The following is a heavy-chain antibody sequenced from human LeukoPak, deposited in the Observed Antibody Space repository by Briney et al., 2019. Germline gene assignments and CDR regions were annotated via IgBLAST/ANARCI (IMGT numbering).Heavy chain of an antibody. J-gene: IGHJ4*02. CDR3: ARDEYSSSRSTH. D-gene: IGHD6-13*01. CDR2: ISRTSSTI. V-gene: IGHV3-48*01. Sequence: PGGSLRLSCEASGFNFNTYSMAWVRQAPGKGLEWVSQISRTSSTIYYADSVKGRFTISRDNAKNSLYLQMNSLTGEDTAVYYCARDEYSSSRSTHWGQGTLVTVSS. CDR1: GFNFNTYS.